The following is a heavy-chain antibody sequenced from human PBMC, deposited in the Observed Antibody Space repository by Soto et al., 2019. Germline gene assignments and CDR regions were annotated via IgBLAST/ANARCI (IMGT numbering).Heavy chain of an antibody. CDR2: IIPIFGTA. CDR3: ARVYCSSTSCSIRGYYYYYGMDV. Sequence: SVKVSCKASGGTFSSYAISWVRQAPGQGLEWMGGIIPIFGTANYAQKFQGRVTITADESTSTAYMELSSLRSEDTAVYYCARVYCSSTSCSIRGYYYYYGMDVWGQGTTVTVSS. CDR1: GGTFSSYA. J-gene: IGHJ6*02. D-gene: IGHD2-2*01. V-gene: IGHV1-69*13.